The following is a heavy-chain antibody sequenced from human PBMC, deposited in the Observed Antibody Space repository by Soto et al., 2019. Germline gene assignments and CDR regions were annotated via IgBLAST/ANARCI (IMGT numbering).Heavy chain of an antibody. D-gene: IGHD3-22*01. Sequence: SETLSLTCTVSGDTSTSYYWGWIRQAPGKGLEWIGHIHNSGTSTHNPSLNGRVTISIDMSKKQFSLKLTSLTSAHTAVYYCARDFYDSVGYTWFDSWSQGTLVTVSS. CDR3: ARDFYDSVGYTWFDS. V-gene: IGHV4-59*01. CDR2: IHNSGTS. CDR1: GDTSTSYY. J-gene: IGHJ5*01.